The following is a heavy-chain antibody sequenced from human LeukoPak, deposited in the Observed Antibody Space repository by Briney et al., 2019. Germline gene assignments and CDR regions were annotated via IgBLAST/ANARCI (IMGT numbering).Heavy chain of an antibody. Sequence: AGGPLRLSCAASGFTFSSYAMHWGRQAPGKGLEWVAVMSYDGTSEYYADSVRGRFTISRDHSQNMLHLQMNSLRDEDTALYYCVRDRTDGRNLAYHFDFWGQGTLVTVSS. CDR3: VRDRTDGRNLAYHFDF. CDR2: MSYDGTSE. D-gene: IGHD5-24*01. J-gene: IGHJ4*02. CDR1: GFTFSSYA. V-gene: IGHV3-30-3*01.